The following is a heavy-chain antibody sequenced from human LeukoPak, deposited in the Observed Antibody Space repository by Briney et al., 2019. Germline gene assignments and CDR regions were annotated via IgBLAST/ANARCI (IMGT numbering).Heavy chain of an antibody. CDR2: IYYSGST. CDR1: GGSISSSSYY. J-gene: IGHJ3*02. V-gene: IGHV4-39*02. Sequence: SETLSLTCTVSGGSISSSSYYWGGVRQPPGTGLEWIGSIYYSGSTYYNPSLKSRVTISVDTSKNHFSLKLSSVTAADTAVYYCARTDRDDAFDIWGQGTMVTVSS. CDR3: ARTDRDDAFDI.